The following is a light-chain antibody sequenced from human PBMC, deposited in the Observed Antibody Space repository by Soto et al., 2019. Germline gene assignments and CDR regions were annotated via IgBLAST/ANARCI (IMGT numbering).Light chain of an antibody. J-gene: IGLJ3*02. CDR2: EVN. CDR3: FLYFGSSFLM. V-gene: IGLV2-23*02. Sequence: QSALTQPASVSGSPGQSITISCTGTSSDVGRYNLVSWYQQLPGKAPKLIIYEVNERPSGISDRFSGSKSGNTASLTISGLQGEDEADYFCFLYFGSSFLMFGGGTQLTVL. CDR1: SSDVGRYNL.